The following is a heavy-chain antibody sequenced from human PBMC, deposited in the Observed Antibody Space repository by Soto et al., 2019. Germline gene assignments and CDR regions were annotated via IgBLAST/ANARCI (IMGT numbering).Heavy chain of an antibody. V-gene: IGHV4-31*03. Sequence: SETLSLTCTVSGGSISSGGYYWSWIRQHPGKGLEWIGYIYYSGSTYYNPSLKSRVTISVDTSKNQFSLKLSSVTAADTAVYSCASHSRSGYDFDYWGQGTLVTVSS. J-gene: IGHJ4*02. D-gene: IGHD3-3*02. CDR1: GGSISSGGYY. CDR2: IYYSGST. CDR3: ASHSRSGYDFDY.